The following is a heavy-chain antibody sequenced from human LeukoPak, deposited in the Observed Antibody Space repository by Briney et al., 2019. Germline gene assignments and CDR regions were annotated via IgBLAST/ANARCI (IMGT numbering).Heavy chain of an antibody. D-gene: IGHD2-15*01. Sequence: PSETLSLTCTVSGGSINSYYWSWIRQPPGKGLEWIGYIYYSGSTNYNPSLKSRVTISVDTSNNKFSLKLTSLTAAGTAVYYCVRHLSAGRPAFDIWGQGTMVTVSS. CDR1: GGSINSYY. V-gene: IGHV4-59*08. J-gene: IGHJ3*02. CDR2: IYYSGST. CDR3: VRHLSAGRPAFDI.